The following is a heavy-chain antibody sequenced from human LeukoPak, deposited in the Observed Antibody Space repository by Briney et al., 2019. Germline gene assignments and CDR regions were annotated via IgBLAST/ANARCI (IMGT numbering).Heavy chain of an antibody. D-gene: IGHD3-16*01. Sequence: SETLSLTCTVSGGSISSYYWSWIRQPPGKGLEWIGYVYYSGSTNYNPSLKSRVTISVDTSKNQFSLKLSSVTAADTAVYYCARGKFDFDYWGQGTLVTVSS. CDR2: VYYSGST. J-gene: IGHJ4*02. CDR1: GGSISSYY. V-gene: IGHV4-59*01. CDR3: ARGKFDFDY.